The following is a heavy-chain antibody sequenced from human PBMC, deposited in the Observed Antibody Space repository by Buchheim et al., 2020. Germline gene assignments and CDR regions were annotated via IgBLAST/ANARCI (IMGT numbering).Heavy chain of an antibody. CDR2: ISYDGSNK. CDR1: GFTFSSYG. D-gene: IGHD1-26*01. J-gene: IGHJ4*02. CDR3: AKDMAGGWWGLFRGIDY. Sequence: QVQLVESGGGVVQPGRSLRLSCAASGFTFSSYGMHWVRQAPGKGLEWVAVISYDGSNKYYADSVKGRFTISRDNSKNTLYLQMNSLGAEDTAVYYWAKDMAGGWWGLFRGIDYWGQGTL. V-gene: IGHV3-30*18.